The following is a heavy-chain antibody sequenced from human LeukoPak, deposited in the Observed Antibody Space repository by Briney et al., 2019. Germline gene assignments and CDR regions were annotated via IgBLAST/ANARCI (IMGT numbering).Heavy chain of an antibody. Sequence: GGSLRLSCAASGFTFSSYGMSWVRQAPGKGLEWVSAISGSGGSTYYADSVKGRFTISRDNSKNTLYLQMNSLRAEDTAVYYCAKRNYDILTGYYGSFDYWGQGTLVTVSS. CDR2: ISGSGGST. CDR1: GFTFSSYG. D-gene: IGHD3-9*01. V-gene: IGHV3-23*01. J-gene: IGHJ4*02. CDR3: AKRNYDILTGYYGSFDY.